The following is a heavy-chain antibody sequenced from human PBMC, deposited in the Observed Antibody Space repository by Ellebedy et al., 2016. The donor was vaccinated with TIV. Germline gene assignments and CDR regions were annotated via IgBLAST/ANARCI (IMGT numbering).Heavy chain of an antibody. CDR1: GSSFSDHY. CDR3: TRAAYGHGYDY. CDR2: IRNKANNYMT. V-gene: IGHV3-72*01. J-gene: IGHJ4*02. D-gene: IGHD5-24*01. Sequence: PGESLRLSCAASGSSFSDHYMDRVRQAPGKGLEWVGRIRNKANNYMTEYAASVKGRFTISRDDSKNSLSLQMNSLKIEDTAVYFCTRAAYGHGYDYWGQGTLVTVSS.